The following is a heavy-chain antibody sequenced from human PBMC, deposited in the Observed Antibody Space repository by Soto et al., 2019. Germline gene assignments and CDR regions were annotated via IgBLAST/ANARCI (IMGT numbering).Heavy chain of an antibody. CDR2: ISANNGNT. J-gene: IGHJ2*01. V-gene: IGHV1-18*03. CDR3: ARDGYCISRRCFDL. CDR1: GYTFTSNG. Sequence: QVQLVQSGAEVKKPGASVKVSCKASGYTFTSNGITWVRQAPGQGLEWMGWISANNGNTNYAQMFQGRVTMTTDTSTSTAYMELRSLRSDDMAVYYCARDGYCISRRCFDLWGRGTLVTVSS. D-gene: IGHD2-2*01.